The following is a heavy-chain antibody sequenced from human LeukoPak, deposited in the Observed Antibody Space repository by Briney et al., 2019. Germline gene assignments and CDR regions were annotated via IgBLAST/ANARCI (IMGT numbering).Heavy chain of an antibody. CDR1: GFTFSSYA. D-gene: IGHD4-17*01. V-gene: IGHV3-30-3*01. CDR3: ARDQAKLRYYFDY. J-gene: IGHJ4*02. CDR2: ISYDGSNK. Sequence: GWSLRLSCAASGFTFSSYAMHWVRQAPGKGLEWVAVISYDGSNKYYADSVKGRFTISRDNSKNTLYLQMNSLRAEDTAVYYCARDQAKLRYYFDYWGQGTLVTVSS.